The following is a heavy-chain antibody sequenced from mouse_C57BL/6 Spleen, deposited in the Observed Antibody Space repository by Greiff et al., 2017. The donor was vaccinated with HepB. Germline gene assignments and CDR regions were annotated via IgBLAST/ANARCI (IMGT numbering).Heavy chain of an antibody. CDR1: GYTFTDYE. V-gene: IGHV1-15*01. D-gene: IGHD2-3*01. Sequence: VQLVESGAELVRPGASVTLSCKASGYTFTDYEMHWVKQTPVHGLEWIGAIDPETGGTAYNQKFKGKAILTADKSSSTAYMELRSLTSEDSAVYYCTDDGSLFAYWGQGTLVTVSA. CDR3: TDDGSLFAY. CDR2: IDPETGGT. J-gene: IGHJ3*01.